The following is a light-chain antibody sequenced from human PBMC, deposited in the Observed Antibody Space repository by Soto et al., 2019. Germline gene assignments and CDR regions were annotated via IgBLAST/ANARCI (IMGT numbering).Light chain of an antibody. CDR3: QQANTFPWT. CDR2: AAS. J-gene: IGKJ1*01. Sequence: DIQMTQSPSSVSASVGDRVTITCRASQGIGSWLTWYQQKPGKAPNLLIYAASSLQSGVPSRFSGSGSGTDFTLTISSLQPEDSATYYCQQANTFPWTFGQGTKVEIK. CDR1: QGIGSW. V-gene: IGKV1-12*01.